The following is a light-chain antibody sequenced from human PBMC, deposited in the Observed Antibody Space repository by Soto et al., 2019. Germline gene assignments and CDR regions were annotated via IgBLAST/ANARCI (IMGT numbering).Light chain of an antibody. CDR1: STDVGGYPY. CDR3: SSYTRTNTLV. J-gene: IGLJ2*01. Sequence: QSALTQPASVSGSPGQSITISCTGTSTDVGGYPYVSWYQQHPGEAPKLMIYDVTNRPSGVSNRFSGSKSGNTASLTISGLQAEDEADYYCSSYTRTNTLVFGGGTQLTVL. CDR2: DVT. V-gene: IGLV2-14*01.